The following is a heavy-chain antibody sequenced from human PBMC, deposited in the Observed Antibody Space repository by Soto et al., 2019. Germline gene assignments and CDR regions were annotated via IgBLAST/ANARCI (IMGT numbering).Heavy chain of an antibody. CDR1: GYTFTSYD. CDR2: MNPNSGNT. V-gene: IGHV1-8*01. D-gene: IGHD2-2*01. J-gene: IGHJ5*02. Sequence: QVQLVQSGAEVKKPGASVKVSCKASGYTFTSYDINWVRQATGQGLEWMGWMNPNSGNTGYAQKFQGRGTMTRNTSISTAYMELSSLRSEDTAVYYCARGGYCSSTSCYLGWFDPWGQGTLVTVSS. CDR3: ARGGYCSSTSCYLGWFDP.